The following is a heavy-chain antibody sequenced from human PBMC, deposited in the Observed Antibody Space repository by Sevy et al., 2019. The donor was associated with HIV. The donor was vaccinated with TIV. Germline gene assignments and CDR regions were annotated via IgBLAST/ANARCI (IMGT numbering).Heavy chain of an antibody. CDR3: AREGATVTYFDY. J-gene: IGHJ4*02. Sequence: ASVKVSCKTSGYTFTSYGISWVRQAPGQGLEWMGWNSVYNGNTNYAQKLQGRVTMTTDTSTTTAYMELRSLRSDDTAVYYCAREGATVTYFDYWGQGTLVTVSS. V-gene: IGHV1-18*01. CDR2: NSVYNGNT. D-gene: IGHD4-17*01. CDR1: GYTFTSYG.